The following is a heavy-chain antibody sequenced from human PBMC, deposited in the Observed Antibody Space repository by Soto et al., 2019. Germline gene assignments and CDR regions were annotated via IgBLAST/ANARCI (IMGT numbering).Heavy chain of an antibody. J-gene: IGHJ3*02. D-gene: IGHD2-15*01. CDR2: IYWDDDK. Sequence: TYAWFPRIARADGMCWGPQAPGKAVDRLGFIYWDDDKRYSPSLKSRLTITKDTSKIQVVLTMTNMDPVDTATYYCAHRPEVFDVVVVADTVPWDAFAIWGQGTMVTVSS. CDR3: AHRPEVFDVVVVADTVPWDAFAI. V-gene: IGHV2-5*02. CDR1: WFPRIARADG.